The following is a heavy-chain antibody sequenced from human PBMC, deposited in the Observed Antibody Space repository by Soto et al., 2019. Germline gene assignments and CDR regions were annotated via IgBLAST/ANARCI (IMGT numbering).Heavy chain of an antibody. CDR1: GYSFTTYW. CDR3: PRATWAGLSVIPYYFDS. CDR2: MYPGDSDT. Sequence: EVQLVQSGAEVKKPGESLTISCKGLGYSFTTYWIGWVRQMPGKGLEWMGIMYPGDSDTRYSPSFQGQVTILADKSITPAFPHWSSLQASDTDMYYWPRATWAGLSVIPYYFDSWGQGTLVTVSS. V-gene: IGHV5-51*03. D-gene: IGHD3-16*02. J-gene: IGHJ4*02.